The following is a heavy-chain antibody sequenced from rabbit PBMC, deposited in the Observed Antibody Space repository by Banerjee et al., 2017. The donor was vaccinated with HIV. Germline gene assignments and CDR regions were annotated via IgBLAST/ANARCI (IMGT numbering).Heavy chain of an antibody. D-gene: IGHD1-1*01. Sequence: QEQLEESGGGLVKPGASLALTCKASGFTISSSYYICWVRQAPGKGLEWIGCIYTGSGSTYYANWAKGRFTISKTSSTTVTLQMTSLTAADTATYFCARDATSNGAYEFNLWGPGTLVTVS. J-gene: IGHJ4*01. V-gene: IGHV1S45*01. CDR1: GFTISSSYY. CDR3: ARDATSNGAYEFNL. CDR2: IYTGSGST.